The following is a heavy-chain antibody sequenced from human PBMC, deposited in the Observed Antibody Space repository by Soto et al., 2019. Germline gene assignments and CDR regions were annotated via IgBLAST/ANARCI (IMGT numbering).Heavy chain of an antibody. CDR1: GFTFNDHA. CDR3: TKDYHNYWSGYYAH. D-gene: IGHD3-3*01. J-gene: IGHJ4*02. Sequence: GGSLRLSCAASGFTFNDHAMHWVRQAPGKGLEWVSSISWDSGIREYADSVKGRFTISRDNAKSSLYLEMDSLRADDTALYYCTKDYHNYWSGYYAHWGQGTPVTVSS. V-gene: IGHV3-9*01. CDR2: ISWDSGIR.